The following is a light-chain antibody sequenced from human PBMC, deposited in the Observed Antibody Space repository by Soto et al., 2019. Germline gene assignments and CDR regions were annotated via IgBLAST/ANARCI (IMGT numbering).Light chain of an antibody. CDR3: QLSGILPRT. CDR2: GAS. J-gene: IGKJ1*01. V-gene: IGKV3-20*01. Sequence: EIVLKETPVILSLSQGKRATLSCRASQSVSSSYLAWYQQKPGQAPRLLIYGASSRATGIPDRFSGSGSGTDFTLTISSLEPEDFAVYYCQLSGILPRTFGEVTKVDIK. CDR1: QSVSSSY.